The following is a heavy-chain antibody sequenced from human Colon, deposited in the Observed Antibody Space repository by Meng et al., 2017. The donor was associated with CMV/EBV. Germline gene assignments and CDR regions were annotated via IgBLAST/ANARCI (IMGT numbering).Heavy chain of an antibody. V-gene: IGHV3-74*01. CDR2: INRDGSFA. CDR1: GFTFDDYG. D-gene: IGHD3-3*01. J-gene: IGHJ4*02. CDR3: ARDNRFLDHLADS. Sequence: GGSLRLSCAASGFTFDDYGMSWVRQVPGKGLVWVSRINRDGSFASHADSVKGRFTASRDNAKNTMYLQMNSLRAEDTAVYYCARDNRFLDHLADSWGQGTLVTVSS.